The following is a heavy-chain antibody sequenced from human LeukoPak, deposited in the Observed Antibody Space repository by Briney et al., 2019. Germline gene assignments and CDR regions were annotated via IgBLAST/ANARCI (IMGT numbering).Heavy chain of an antibody. V-gene: IGHV4-34*01. CDR3: ARVGRLDWYFDL. J-gene: IGHJ2*01. Sequence: SETLSLTCAVYGGSFSGYYWSWIRQPPGKGLEWIGEINHSGSTNYNPSLKSRVTISVDTSKNQFSLKLSSVTAADTAVYYCARVGRLDWYFDLWGRGTLVTVSS. CDR2: INHSGST. CDR1: GGSFSGYY.